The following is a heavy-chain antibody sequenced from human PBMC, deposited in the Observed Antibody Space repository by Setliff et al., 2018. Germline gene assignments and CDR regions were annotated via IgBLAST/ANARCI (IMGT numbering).Heavy chain of an antibody. J-gene: IGHJ6*02. D-gene: IGHD4-17*01. CDR2: ISAYNGNT. V-gene: IGHV1-18*01. Sequence: GASVKVSCKASGGTFSSYAISWVRQAPGQGLEWMGWISAYNGNTNYAQRFQGRVTMTTDTSTSTAYMELRSLRSDDTAVYYCARDLIDPDYGDYLSFYYYGMDVWGQGTTVTVSS. CDR3: ARDLIDPDYGDYLSFYYYGMDV. CDR1: GGTFSSYA.